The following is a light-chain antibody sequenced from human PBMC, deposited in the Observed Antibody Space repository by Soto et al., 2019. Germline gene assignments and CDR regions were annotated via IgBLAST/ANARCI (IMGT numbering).Light chain of an antibody. CDR1: SSDVGGYSY. CDR2: DVS. Sequence: QSALTQPASVSGSPGQSITISCTGTSSDVGGYSYVSWYQQHPGKAPKLMIYDVSNRPSGVSNRFSGSKSGNTASLTISGLQAEDEADYYCSSYTSSITFVVFGGGTKVTVL. J-gene: IGLJ2*01. V-gene: IGLV2-14*01. CDR3: SSYTSSITFVV.